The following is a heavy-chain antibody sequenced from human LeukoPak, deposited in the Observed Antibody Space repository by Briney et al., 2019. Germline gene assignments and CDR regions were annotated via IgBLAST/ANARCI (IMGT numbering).Heavy chain of an antibody. CDR3: ARDGVYLEWLFSQYNWFDP. D-gene: IGHD3-3*01. CDR2: IIPIFGTA. J-gene: IGHJ5*02. CDR1: GGTFSSYA. V-gene: IGHV1-69*05. Sequence: GSSVKVSCKASGGTFSSYAISWVRQAPGQGLEWMGRIIPIFGTANYAQKFQGRVTITTDESTSTAYMELSSLRSEDTAVYCCARDGVYLEWLFSQYNWFDPWGQGTLVTVSS.